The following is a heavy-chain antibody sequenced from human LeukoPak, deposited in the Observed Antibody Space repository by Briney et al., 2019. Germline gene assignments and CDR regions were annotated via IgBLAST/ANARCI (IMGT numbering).Heavy chain of an antibody. D-gene: IGHD5-12*01. V-gene: IGHV3-48*03. CDR1: GFTFSSYA. CDR3: ARDGNSGYDPDAFDI. CDR2: ISSSGSTI. J-gene: IGHJ3*02. Sequence: PGGSLRLSCAASGFTFSSYAMSWVRQAPGKGLEWVSYISSSGSTIYYADSVKGRFTISRDNPKNSLYLQMNSLRAEDTAVYYCARDGNSGYDPDAFDIWGQGTMVTVSS.